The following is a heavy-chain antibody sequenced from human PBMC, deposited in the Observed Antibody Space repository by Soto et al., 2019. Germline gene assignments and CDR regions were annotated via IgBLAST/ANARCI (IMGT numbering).Heavy chain of an antibody. CDR1: GDSVSSNDAT. CDR3: AREEWLRANGMDV. CDR2: TYYRSKWYN. V-gene: IGHV6-1*01. Sequence: PSQTLSLTCAISGDSVSSNDATWDWIGQSPSRGLEWLGRTYYRSKWYNDYAVSVKSRITINPDTSKNHFSLQLNSVTPEDTAVYYCAREEWLRANGMDVWGQGTTVTVSS. D-gene: IGHD6-19*01. J-gene: IGHJ6*02.